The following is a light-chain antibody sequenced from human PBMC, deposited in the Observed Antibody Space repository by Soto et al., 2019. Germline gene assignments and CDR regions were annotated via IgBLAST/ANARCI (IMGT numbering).Light chain of an antibody. CDR2: EVT. CDR3: SSFANSNNFV. V-gene: IGLV2-8*01. Sequence: QSVLTQPPSASGSPGQSVTISCTGTSSDVGAYDYVSWYQQHPGEAPKLMIYEVTKRPSGAPDRFSGSKSGNTASLTVSGLQTEDEADYYCSSFANSNNFVFGTGTKVTVL. CDR1: SSDVGAYDY. J-gene: IGLJ1*01.